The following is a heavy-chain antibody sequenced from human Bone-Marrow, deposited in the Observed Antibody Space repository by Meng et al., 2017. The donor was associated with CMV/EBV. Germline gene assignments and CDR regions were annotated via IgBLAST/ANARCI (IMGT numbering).Heavy chain of an antibody. D-gene: IGHD1-20*01. Sequence: CAASGFTFSSYGMHWVRQAPGKGLEWVAVISYDGSNKYYADSVKGRFTISRDNSKNTLYLQMNSLRAEDTAVYYCARSYNLFSEYFQHWGQGTLVTVSS. CDR3: ARSYNLFSEYFQH. V-gene: IGHV3-30*03. J-gene: IGHJ1*01. CDR2: ISYDGSNK. CDR1: GFTFSSYG.